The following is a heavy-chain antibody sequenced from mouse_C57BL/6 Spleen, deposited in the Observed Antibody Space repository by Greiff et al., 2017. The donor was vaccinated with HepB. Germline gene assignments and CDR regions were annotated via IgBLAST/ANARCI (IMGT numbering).Heavy chain of an antibody. CDR3: ARGYGSSYEAWFAY. D-gene: IGHD1-1*01. V-gene: IGHV5-16*01. CDR1: GFTFSDYY. J-gene: IGHJ3*01. Sequence: EVKLMESEGGLVQPGSSMKLSCTASGFTFSDYYMAWVRQVPEKGLEWVANINYDGSSTYYLDSLKSRFIISRDNAKNILYLQMSSLKSEDTATYYCARGYGSSYEAWFAYWGQGTLVTVSA. CDR2: INYDGSST.